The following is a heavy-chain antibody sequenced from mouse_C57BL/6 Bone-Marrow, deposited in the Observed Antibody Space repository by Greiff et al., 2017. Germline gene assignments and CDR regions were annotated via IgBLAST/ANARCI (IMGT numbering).Heavy chain of an antibody. CDR2: IYPRSGNT. CDR3: ASGSRWAY. Sequence: VQLQQSGAELARPGASVQLSCKASGYTFTSYGLSWVKQRTGQGLEWIGEIYPRSGNTYYHEKFKGKATLPADKSSSTAYMELRSLTCEDAAVYFCASGSRWAYWGKGTLVTVSA. J-gene: IGHJ3*01. V-gene: IGHV1-81*01. CDR1: GYTFTSYG. D-gene: IGHD1-1*01.